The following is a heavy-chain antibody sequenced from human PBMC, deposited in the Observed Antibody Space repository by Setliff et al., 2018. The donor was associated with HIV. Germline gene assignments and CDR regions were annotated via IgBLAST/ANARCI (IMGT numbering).Heavy chain of an antibody. CDR1: RGPISRFY. CDR3: SRGEFYCGTDCYWSSFDY. D-gene: IGHD2-21*02. J-gene: IGHJ4*02. Sequence: SETLSLTCIVSRGPISRFYWSWIRQPPGKGLEWIGYIYYTGTTNYNPSLKSRVTISVDTSKNQLALKLSSVTAADTAVYYCSRGEFYCGTDCYWSSFDYWGQGMLVTVSS. V-gene: IGHV4-59*12. CDR2: IYYTGTT.